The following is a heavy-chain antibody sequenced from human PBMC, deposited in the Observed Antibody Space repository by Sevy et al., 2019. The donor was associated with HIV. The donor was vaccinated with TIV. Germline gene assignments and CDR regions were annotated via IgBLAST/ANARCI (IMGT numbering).Heavy chain of an antibody. J-gene: IGHJ4*02. Sequence: GGSLRLSCAASGFTFSSYGMHWVRQAPGKGLEWVAVIWYDGSNKYYADSVKGRFHISRDNSKNTLYLQMNSLRAVDTAVYYCARDGGIVVVPAAIGLPFDYWGQGTLVTVSS. V-gene: IGHV3-33*01. CDR3: ARDGGIVVVPAAIGLPFDY. CDR2: IWYDGSNK. CDR1: GFTFSSYG. D-gene: IGHD2-2*02.